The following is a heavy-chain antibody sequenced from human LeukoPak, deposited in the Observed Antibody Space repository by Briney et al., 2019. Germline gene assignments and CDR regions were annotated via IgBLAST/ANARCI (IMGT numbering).Heavy chain of an antibody. V-gene: IGHV1-69*01. D-gene: IGHD1-26*01. CDR1: GGTFSSHA. CDR3: ARSVSGSYSDYYYYMDV. Sequence: SVKVSCKASGGTFSSHAISWVRQAPGQGLEWMGGIIPIFGTANYAQKFQGRVTITADESTGTAYMELSSLRSEDTAAYYCARSVSGSYSDYYYYMDVWGKGTTVTVSS. CDR2: IIPIFGTA. J-gene: IGHJ6*03.